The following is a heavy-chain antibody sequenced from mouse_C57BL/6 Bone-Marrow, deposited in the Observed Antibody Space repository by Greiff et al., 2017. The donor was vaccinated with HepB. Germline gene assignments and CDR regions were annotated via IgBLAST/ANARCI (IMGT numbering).Heavy chain of an antibody. CDR1: GYTFTSYW. D-gene: IGHD1-1*02. V-gene: IGHV1-74*01. CDR3: GIEHYCGGGFAY. Sequence: QVQLQQPGAELVKPGASVKVSCKASGYTFTSYWMHWVKQRPGQGLEWIGRIHPSDRDTNSNQKFKGKATLTVDKSSSTAYMQLSSLTSEDSAVYYGGIEHYCGGGFAYWGQGTLVTVSA. CDR2: IHPSDRDT. J-gene: IGHJ3*01.